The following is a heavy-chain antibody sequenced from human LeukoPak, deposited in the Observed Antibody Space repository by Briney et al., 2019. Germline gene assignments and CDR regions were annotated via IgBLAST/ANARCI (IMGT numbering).Heavy chain of an antibody. CDR1: GFTFSNAW. CDR3: TRDDGYFDY. CDR2: VKSKTDGGTT. Sequence: GGSLRLSCAASGFTFSNAWVSWVRQAPGKGLEWVGRVKSKTDGGTTDYAAPVKGRFTISRDDSKNTLYLQMNSLKGEDTAVYYCTRDDGYFDYWGQGTLVTVSS. V-gene: IGHV3-15*01. J-gene: IGHJ4*02.